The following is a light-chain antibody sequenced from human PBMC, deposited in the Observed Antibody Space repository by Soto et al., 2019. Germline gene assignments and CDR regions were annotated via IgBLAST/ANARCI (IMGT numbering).Light chain of an antibody. CDR1: SSNIGSNY. CDR2: RNN. J-gene: IGLJ2*01. CDR3: GGWDDSLSGPV. Sequence: QSVLTQPPSASGTPGQRVNISCSGSSSNIGSNYVYWYRQFPGTAPKLLIQRNNQRPSGVPARFSGSKSGTSASLAISGLRSEDEADYYSGGWDDSLSGPVFGGGTKLTVL. V-gene: IGLV1-47*01.